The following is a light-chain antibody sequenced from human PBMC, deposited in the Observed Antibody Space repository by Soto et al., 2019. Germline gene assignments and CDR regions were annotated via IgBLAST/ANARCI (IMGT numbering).Light chain of an antibody. J-gene: IGLJ2*01. V-gene: IGLV2-14*01. Sequence: QSALTQPASVSGSPGQSITISCTGTSSDVGGYNYVSWYQQHPGKAPKLMIYEVSNRPSGVSNRFSGSKSGNTASLTISGLQPDDEADYYCSSYTRSSTLVFGGGTKLTVL. CDR3: SSYTRSSTLV. CDR2: EVS. CDR1: SSDVGGYNY.